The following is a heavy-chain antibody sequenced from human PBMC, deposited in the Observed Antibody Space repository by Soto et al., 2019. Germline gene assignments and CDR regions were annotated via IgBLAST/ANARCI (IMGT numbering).Heavy chain of an antibody. CDR2: IYPGDSDT. J-gene: IGHJ6*02. CDR3: ARVSGSWTYTFSSYYYPMDV. CDR1: GYSFTSYW. Sequence: GESLKISCKGSGYSFTSYWIGWVRQMPGKGLEWMGIIYPGDSDTRYSPSFQGQVTISADKSTTTAYLQWSSLKASGTAMYYCARVSGSWTYTFSSYYYPMDVWGQGTTVTVSS. V-gene: IGHV5-51*01. D-gene: IGHD3-16*01.